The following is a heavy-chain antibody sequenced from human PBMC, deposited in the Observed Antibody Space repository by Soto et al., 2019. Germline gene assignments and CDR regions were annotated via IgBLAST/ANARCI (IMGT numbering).Heavy chain of an antibody. CDR2: MNPNSGNT. CDR3: ARGLRNIVVVPAGYWFAP. J-gene: IGHJ5*02. V-gene: IGHV1-8*01. Sequence: ASVKVSCKASGYTFTSYDINWVRQATGQGLEWMGWMNPNSGNTGYAQKFQGRVTMTRNTSISTAYMELSSLRSEDTAVYYCARGLRNIVVVPAGYWFAPWGQGALVTVSS. D-gene: IGHD2-2*01. CDR1: GYTFTSYD.